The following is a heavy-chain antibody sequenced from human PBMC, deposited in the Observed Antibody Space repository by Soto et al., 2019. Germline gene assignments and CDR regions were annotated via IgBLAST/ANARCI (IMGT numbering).Heavy chain of an antibody. CDR2: INSDGSST. D-gene: IGHD3-22*01. J-gene: IGHJ6*02. V-gene: IGHV3-74*01. CDR3: ARDSRITMITPLYGMDV. Sequence: PGGSLRLSCAASGFTFSSYWMHWVRQAPGKGLVWVSRINSDGSSTSYADSVKGRFTISRDNAKNTLYLQMNSLRAEDTAVYYCARDSRITMITPLYGMDVWGQGTTVTVSS. CDR1: GFTFSSYW.